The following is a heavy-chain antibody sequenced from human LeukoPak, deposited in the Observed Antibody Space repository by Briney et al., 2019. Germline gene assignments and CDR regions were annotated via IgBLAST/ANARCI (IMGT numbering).Heavy chain of an antibody. CDR2: ISTDGKST. CDR1: GFTFSNYW. J-gene: IGHJ6*02. V-gene: IGHV3-74*01. Sequence: GSLRLSCVASGFTFSNYWMLWVRHAPGRGLMWVSLISTDGKSTRYAESVKGRFTISRDNAKNALYLQMDILRVEDTALYFCVRDYQFIQEVWGQGTTVTVSS. CDR3: VRDYQFIQEV. D-gene: IGHD2-2*01.